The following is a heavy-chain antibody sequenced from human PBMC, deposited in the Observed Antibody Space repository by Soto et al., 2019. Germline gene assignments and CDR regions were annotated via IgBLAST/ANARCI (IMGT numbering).Heavy chain of an antibody. CDR2: ISGSGGST. CDR1: GFTFSSYA. V-gene: IGHV3-23*01. Sequence: GGSLRLSCAASGFTFSSYAMSWVRQAPGKGLEWVSAISGSGGSTYYADSVKGRFTISRDNSKNTLYLQMNSLRAEDTAVYYCAKDQSIFGVVRGILFDYWGQGTLVTVSS. CDR3: AKDQSIFGVVRGILFDY. D-gene: IGHD3-3*02. J-gene: IGHJ4*02.